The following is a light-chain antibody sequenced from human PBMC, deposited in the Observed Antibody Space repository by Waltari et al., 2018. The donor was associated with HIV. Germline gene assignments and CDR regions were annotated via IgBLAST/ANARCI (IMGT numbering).Light chain of an antibody. Sequence: QSVLTQSPSVSGAPGQRVTISCTGSSSNIGAGYDVLWYQQLPGTAPKLLIYGNRNRPSGVPDRFSASNSGASASLAITGLRAEDEATYYCQSYDSDLSSWFFGGGTKLTVL. CDR3: QSYDSDLSSWF. CDR1: SSNIGAGYD. J-gene: IGLJ2*01. CDR2: GNR. V-gene: IGLV1-40*01.